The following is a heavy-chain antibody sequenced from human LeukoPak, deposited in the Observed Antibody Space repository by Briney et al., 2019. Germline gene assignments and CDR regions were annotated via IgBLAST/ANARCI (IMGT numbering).Heavy chain of an antibody. D-gene: IGHD1-1*01. V-gene: IGHV3-48*03. J-gene: IGHJ4*02. CDR2: ISSSGSTI. CDR1: GFIFTTYE. Sequence: GGSLRLSCAASGFIFTTYEMNWVRQAPGKGLEWVSYISSSGSTIYYADSVMGRFTISRDNAKNSLYLQMNSLRAEDTAVYYCARERHYGDYWGQGTLVTVYS. CDR3: ARERHYGDY.